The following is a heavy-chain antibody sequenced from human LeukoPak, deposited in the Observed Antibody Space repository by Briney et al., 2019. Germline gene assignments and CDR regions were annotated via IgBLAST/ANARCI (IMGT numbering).Heavy chain of an antibody. D-gene: IGHD2/OR15-2a*01. CDR2: INHSGST. J-gene: IGHJ4*02. CDR1: GESFSGYY. CDR3: ARRIFFPKYYFDC. Sequence: PSETLSLTCAVYGESFSGYYWSWIRQPPGKGLEWIGEINHSGSTNYNPSLKSRVTISVDTSQNQFSLKLSSVTAADTAVYYCARRIFFPKYYFDCWGQGTLVTAS. V-gene: IGHV4-34*01.